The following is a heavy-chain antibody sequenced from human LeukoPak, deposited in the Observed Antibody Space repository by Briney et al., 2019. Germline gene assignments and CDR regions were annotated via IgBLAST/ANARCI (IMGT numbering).Heavy chain of an antibody. CDR1: GGSISSYY. Sequence: SETLSLTCTVSGGSISSYYWSWIRQPPGKGLEWIGYIYYSGSTNYNPSLKSRVTISVDTSKNQFSLTLDHLTAADQACDYCARTTSSWYLGASYWGQGTLVTVSS. V-gene: IGHV4-59*01. CDR3: ARTTSSWYLGASY. J-gene: IGHJ4*02. CDR2: IYYSGST. D-gene: IGHD6-13*01.